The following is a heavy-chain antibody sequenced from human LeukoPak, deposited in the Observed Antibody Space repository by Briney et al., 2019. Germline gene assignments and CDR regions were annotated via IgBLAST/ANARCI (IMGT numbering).Heavy chain of an antibody. J-gene: IGHJ3*02. CDR2: IKRDGRST. CDR1: GFTFSSHW. CDR3: ARGGRPPEALGDTFDI. D-gene: IGHD1-26*01. Sequence: GGSLRLSCVASGFTFSSHWMHWVRQGPGKGLLWVSRIKRDGRSTNYADSVKGRFTISRDDAKNTLYLQMNSLRAEDTAVYYCARGGRPPEALGDTFDIWGQGTLVTVSS. V-gene: IGHV3-74*01.